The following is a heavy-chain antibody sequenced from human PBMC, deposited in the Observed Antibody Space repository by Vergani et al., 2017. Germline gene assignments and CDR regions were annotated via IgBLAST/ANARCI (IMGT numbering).Heavy chain of an antibody. D-gene: IGHD3-3*01. CDR1: GGSISSGSYY. Sequence: QVQLQESGPGLVKPSQTLSLTCTVSGGSISSGSYYWSWIRQPAGKGLEWIGRIYTSGSTNYNPSLKSRVTISVDTSKNQFSLKLSSVTAADTAVYYCARDSSRRFFYGMDVWGQGTTVTVSS. V-gene: IGHV4-61*02. CDR2: IYTSGST. CDR3: ARDSSRRFFYGMDV. J-gene: IGHJ6*02.